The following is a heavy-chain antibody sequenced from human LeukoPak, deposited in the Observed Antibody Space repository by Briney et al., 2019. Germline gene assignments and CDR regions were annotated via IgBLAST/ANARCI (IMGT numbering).Heavy chain of an antibody. CDR3: AKGAWLRFNYYYHYMDV. V-gene: IGHV4-61*02. D-gene: IGHD5-12*01. Sequence: SQTLSLTCTVSGGSISSGSYYWSWIRQPAGKGLEWIGRICTSGSTNYNPSLKSRVTISVDTSRNQFSLKLSSVTAADTAVYYCAKGAWLRFNYYYHYMDVWGKGTTVTVSS. CDR1: GGSISSGSYY. J-gene: IGHJ6*03. CDR2: ICTSGST.